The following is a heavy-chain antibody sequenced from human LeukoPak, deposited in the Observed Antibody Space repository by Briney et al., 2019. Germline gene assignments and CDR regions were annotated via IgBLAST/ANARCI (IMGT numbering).Heavy chain of an antibody. J-gene: IGHJ3*02. CDR1: GFTFSNAW. CDR2: ISGSGGST. V-gene: IGHV3-23*01. CDR3: AKDLGMVRGVPDAFDI. Sequence: GGSLRLSCAASGFTFSNAWMSWVRQAPGKGLEWVSAISGSGGSTYYADSVKGRFTISRDNSKNTLYLQMNSLRAEDTAVYYCAKDLGMVRGVPDAFDIWGQGTMVTVSS. D-gene: IGHD3-10*01.